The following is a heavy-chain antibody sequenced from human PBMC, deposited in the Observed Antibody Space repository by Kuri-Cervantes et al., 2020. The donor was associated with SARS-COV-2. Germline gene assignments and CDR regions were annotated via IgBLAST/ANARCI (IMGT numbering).Heavy chain of an antibody. CDR2: ISYDGSNK. D-gene: IGHD1-26*01. J-gene: IGHJ4*02. V-gene: IGHV3-30*18. CDR3: AKEAIVGAYYFDY. Sequence: GESLKISCAASGFTFSSYGMHWVRQAPGKGLEWVAVISYDGSNKYHADSVKGRFTISRDNSKNTLYLQMNSLRAEDTAVYYCAKEAIVGAYYFDYWGQGTLVTVSS. CDR1: GFTFSSYG.